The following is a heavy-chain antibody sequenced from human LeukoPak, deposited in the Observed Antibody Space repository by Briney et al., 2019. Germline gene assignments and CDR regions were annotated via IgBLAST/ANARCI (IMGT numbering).Heavy chain of an antibody. V-gene: IGHV3-74*01. J-gene: IGHJ4*02. CDR3: ARGNIAAAGIHY. CDR2: ISGDGSST. Sequence: GGSLRLSCAASGFTFSSYWMRWVRQAPGKGLVWVSRISGDGSSTTYVDSVMGRFTISRDNAKNTLYLQLNSVRAEDTAVYSCARGNIAAAGIHYWGQGTLVIVSS. CDR1: GFTFSSYW. D-gene: IGHD6-13*01.